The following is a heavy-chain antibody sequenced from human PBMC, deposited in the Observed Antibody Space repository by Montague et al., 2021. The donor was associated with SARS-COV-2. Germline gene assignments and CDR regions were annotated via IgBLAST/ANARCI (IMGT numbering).Heavy chain of an antibody. J-gene: IGHJ6*02. CDR3: ASDGADYSFAYYHEMDD. V-gene: IGHV4-4*07. Sequence: SETLSLTCTVSGASVRTYYWSWIRQSAGKKLEWMGRLYTSGSTYYNPTFKSRVTMSLDTSKNLFSLNLSSMTAADTAVYYCASDGADYSFAYYHEMDDWGQGVAVTVSS. CDR2: LYTSGST. D-gene: IGHD5-12*01. CDR1: GASVRTYY.